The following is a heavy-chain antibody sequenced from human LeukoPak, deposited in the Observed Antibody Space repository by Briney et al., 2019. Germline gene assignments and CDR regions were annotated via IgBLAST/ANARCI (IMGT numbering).Heavy chain of an antibody. V-gene: IGHV4-39*07. CDR3: ARRRYSGYDSSY. D-gene: IGHD5-12*01. CDR1: GGSISSSSYY. J-gene: IGHJ4*02. CDR2: INHSGST. Sequence: PSETLSLTCTVSGGSISSSSYYWGWIRQPPGKGLEWIGEINHSGSTNYNPSLKSRVTISVDTSKNQFSLKLSSVTAADTAVYYCARRRYSGYDSSYWGQGTLVTVSS.